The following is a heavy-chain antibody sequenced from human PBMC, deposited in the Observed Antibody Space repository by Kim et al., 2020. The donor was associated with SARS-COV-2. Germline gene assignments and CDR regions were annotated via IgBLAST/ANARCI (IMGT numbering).Heavy chain of an antibody. J-gene: IGHJ5*02. D-gene: IGHD3-10*01. CDR1: GYTFTSYA. CDR3: ARDRRVTTMVRGPGFPQNWFDP. Sequence: ASVKVSCKASGYTFTSYAMHWVRQAPGQRLEWMGWINAGNGNTKYSQKFQGRVTITRDTSASTAYMELSSLRSEDTAVYYCARDRRVTTMVRGPGFPQNWFDPWGQGTLVTVSS. V-gene: IGHV1-3*01. CDR2: INAGNGNT.